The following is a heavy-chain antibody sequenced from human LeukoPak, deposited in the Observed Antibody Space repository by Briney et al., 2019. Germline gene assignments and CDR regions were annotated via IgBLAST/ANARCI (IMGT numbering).Heavy chain of an antibody. J-gene: IGHJ4*02. D-gene: IGHD3-22*01. V-gene: IGHV3-23*01. Sequence: GGSLRLSCAASGFTFSSFAMTWVRQAPGKGLEWVSGICGDDGRTYYADSVKGRFTISRDNSQNTLYLQMNSLRAEDTAVYYCARTYYYDSSGYLGWGQGTLVTVSS. CDR2: ICGDDGRT. CDR1: GFTFSSFA. CDR3: ARTYYYDSSGYLG.